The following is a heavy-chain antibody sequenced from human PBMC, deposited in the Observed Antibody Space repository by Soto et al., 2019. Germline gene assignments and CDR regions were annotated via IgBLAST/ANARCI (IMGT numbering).Heavy chain of an antibody. Sequence: GASLKISCKASGYIFIDYWIGWVRQMPGKGLEWMGIVYPRDSDTRYSPSFQGQVTISADRSTGTAFLQWRSLKASDTALYYCARPPLPGYSIHFNSWGQGTLVTVSA. J-gene: IGHJ4*02. CDR2: VYPRDSDT. CDR1: GYIFIDYW. V-gene: IGHV5-51*01. CDR3: ARPPLPGYSIHFNS. D-gene: IGHD2-15*01.